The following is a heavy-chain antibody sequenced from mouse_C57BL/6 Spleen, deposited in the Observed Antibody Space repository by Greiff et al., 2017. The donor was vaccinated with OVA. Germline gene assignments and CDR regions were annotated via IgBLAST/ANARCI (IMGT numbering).Heavy chain of an antibody. V-gene: IGHV1-81*01. CDR1: GYTFTSYG. Sequence: VQLQQSGAELARPGASVKLSCKASGYTFTSYGISWVKQRTGQGLEWIGEIYPRSGNTYYNEKFKGKATLPADKSSSTAYMELSSLTSEDSAVSFCARNDDYDVKGDAMDDWGQGTSVTVSS. CDR2: IYPRSGNT. J-gene: IGHJ4*01. D-gene: IGHD2-4*01. CDR3: ARNDDYDVKGDAMDD.